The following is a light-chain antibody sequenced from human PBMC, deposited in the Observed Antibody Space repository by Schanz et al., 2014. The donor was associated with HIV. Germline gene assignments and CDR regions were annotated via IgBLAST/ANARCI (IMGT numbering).Light chain of an antibody. V-gene: IGKV4-1*01. CDR1: QSVLYTSNNKNY. CDR2: WAS. CDR3: QQCYSTPPT. Sequence: DIVMTQSPDSLAVSLGERATIHCKSSQSVLYTSNNKNYLTWYQQRPGQPPKLLISWASTRESGVPDRFSGSGSGTDFTLTISRLQAEDVAVYYCQQCYSTPPTFGGGTKVEIK. J-gene: IGKJ4*01.